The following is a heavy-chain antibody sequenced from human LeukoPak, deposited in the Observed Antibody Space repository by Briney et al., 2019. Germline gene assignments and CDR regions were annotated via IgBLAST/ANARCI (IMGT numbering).Heavy chain of an antibody. V-gene: IGHV1-46*01. D-gene: IGHD6-19*01. J-gene: IGHJ3*02. CDR2: INPSGGST. CDR1: GYTFTSYY. Sequence: ASVKVSCKASGYTFTSYYVHWVRQAPGQGLEWMGIINPSGGSTTYAQKFQGRVTMTRDTSTSTVYMELSSLRPEDTAVYYCARVRFSSGWYIAFDMWGQGTMVTVSS. CDR3: ARVRFSSGWYIAFDM.